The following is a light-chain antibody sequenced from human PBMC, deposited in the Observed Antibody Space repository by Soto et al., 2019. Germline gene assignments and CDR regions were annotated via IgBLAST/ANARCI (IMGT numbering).Light chain of an antibody. Sequence: DIQLAQSPSSLFSSVGDTVPIPFQASQDISHYLNWYQQKPGKALKLLIYDASTLESGVPSRFSGSGSGTEFTLTISSLQPDDFATYYCQQYNYYRTFGQGTKVDI. CDR1: QDISHY. CDR3: QQYNYYRT. J-gene: IGKJ1*01. CDR2: DAS. V-gene: IGKV1-33*01.